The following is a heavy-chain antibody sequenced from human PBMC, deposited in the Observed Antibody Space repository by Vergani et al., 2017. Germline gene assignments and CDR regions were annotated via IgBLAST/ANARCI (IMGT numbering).Heavy chain of an antibody. D-gene: IGHD3-22*01. CDR1: GGSLSSGGYY. J-gene: IGHJ6*02. V-gene: IGHV4-31*03. Sequence: QVQLQESGPGLVKPSQTLSLTCTVSGGSLSSGGYYWSWIRQHPGKGLEWIGYIYDSGSTYYNPSLKSRVTISVDTSKNQFSLKLSSVTAADTAVYYCARTEPVVGLYYGMDVWGQGTTVTVAS. CDR3: ARTEPVVGLYYGMDV. CDR2: IYDSGST.